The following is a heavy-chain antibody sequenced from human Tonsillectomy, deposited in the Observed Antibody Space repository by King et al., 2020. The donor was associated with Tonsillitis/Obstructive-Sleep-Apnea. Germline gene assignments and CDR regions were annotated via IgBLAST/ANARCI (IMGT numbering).Heavy chain of an antibody. CDR3: ARGRFLEWLLRTDYYYYMDV. Sequence: QLVQSGAEVKKPGASVKVSCKASGYTFTSYGISWVRQAPGQGLEWMGWISAYNGNTNYAQKFQGRVTMTTETSTSTAYMELRSLRSYDTAVYYCARGRFLEWLLRTDYYYYMDVWGKGTTVTVSS. D-gene: IGHD3-3*01. CDR2: ISAYNGNT. J-gene: IGHJ6*03. V-gene: IGHV1-18*01. CDR1: GYTFTSYG.